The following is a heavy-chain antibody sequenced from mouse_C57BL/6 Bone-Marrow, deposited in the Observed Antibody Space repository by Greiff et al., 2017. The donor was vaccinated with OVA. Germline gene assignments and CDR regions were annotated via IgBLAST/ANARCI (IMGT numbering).Heavy chain of an antibody. Sequence: DVKLVESGGDLVKPGGSLKLSCAASGFTFSSYGMSWVRQTPDKRLEWVATISSGGSYTYYPDSVKGRFTISRDNAKNTLYLQMSSLKSEDTAMYYCARQPFGTTRFYYAMDYWGQGTSVTVSS. CDR2: ISSGGSYT. V-gene: IGHV5-6*02. D-gene: IGHD2-14*01. CDR1: GFTFSSYG. J-gene: IGHJ4*01. CDR3: ARQPFGTTRFYYAMDY.